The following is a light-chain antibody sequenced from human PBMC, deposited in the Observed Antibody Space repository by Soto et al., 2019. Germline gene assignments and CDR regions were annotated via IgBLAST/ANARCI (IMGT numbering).Light chain of an antibody. Sequence: QSVLTQPPSVSGAPGQRVTISCTGSSSNIGAGYDVHWYQQLPGTAPKLLIYGNSNRPSGVPDRFSGSKSGTSASLAITWLQAEDEADYYCQSYDSSLSGLYVFGTGTNLTVL. V-gene: IGLV1-40*01. J-gene: IGLJ1*01. CDR3: QSYDSSLSGLYV. CDR2: GNS. CDR1: SSNIGAGYD.